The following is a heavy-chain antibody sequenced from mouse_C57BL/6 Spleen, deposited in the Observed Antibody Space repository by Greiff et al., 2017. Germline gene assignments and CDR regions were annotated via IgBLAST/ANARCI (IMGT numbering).Heavy chain of an antibody. D-gene: IGHD1-1*01. V-gene: IGHV7-3*01. Sequence: EVKLVESGGGLVQPGGSLSLSCAASGFTFTAYYMSWVRQPPGKALEWLGFIRNKANGYTTEYSASVKGRFTISRNNSQSILYLQMNALRAEDSATYYCARYDYYGSSYGFAYWGQGTLVTVSA. CDR3: ARYDYYGSSYGFAY. CDR1: GFTFTAYY. CDR2: IRNKANGYTT. J-gene: IGHJ3*01.